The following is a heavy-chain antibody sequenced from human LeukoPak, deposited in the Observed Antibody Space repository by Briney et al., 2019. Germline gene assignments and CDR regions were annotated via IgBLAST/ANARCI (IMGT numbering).Heavy chain of an antibody. CDR1: GYTFTKYY. D-gene: IGHD6-19*01. V-gene: IGHV1-46*01. CDR2: INPSGGSA. Sequence: ASVKVSCKASGYTFTKYYVHWVRQAPGQGLEWMGIINPSGGSAYYAQKFQGRVTMTRDTSTSTVYMELSSLRSEDTAVYYCARDRGRIAVAGIDYWGQGTLVTVSS. J-gene: IGHJ4*02. CDR3: ARDRGRIAVAGIDY.